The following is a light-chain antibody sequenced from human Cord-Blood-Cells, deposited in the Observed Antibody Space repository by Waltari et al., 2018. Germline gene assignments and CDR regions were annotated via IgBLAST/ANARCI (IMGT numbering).Light chain of an antibody. CDR3: QQRSNWPPLT. CDR1: QSVSSS. J-gene: IGKJ4*01. CDR2: DAS. V-gene: IGKV3-11*01. Sequence: EIVFTQSPATLSLSPGERATLSCRSSQSVSSSSAWYQQTPGQAPRLLIYDASTRATGIPARFSGSGSGTDFTLTISSLEPEDFAVYYCQQRSNWPPLTFGGGTKVEIK.